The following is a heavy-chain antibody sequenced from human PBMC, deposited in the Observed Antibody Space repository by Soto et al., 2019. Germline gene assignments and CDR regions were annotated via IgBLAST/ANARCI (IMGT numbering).Heavy chain of an antibody. CDR3: ARDRLRPVTQASYYGMAV. CDR1: GGTMSRCC. Sequence: SEALRGTWSGSGGTMSRCCWSGSRQPPGKGLEWIGYIYYSGSTNYNPSLKSRVTISVDTSKNQFSLKLSSVTAADTAVYYCARDRLRPVTQASYYGMAVWGQGTTVT. D-gene: IGHD4-17*01. V-gene: IGHV4-59*01. J-gene: IGHJ6*02. CDR2: IYYSGST.